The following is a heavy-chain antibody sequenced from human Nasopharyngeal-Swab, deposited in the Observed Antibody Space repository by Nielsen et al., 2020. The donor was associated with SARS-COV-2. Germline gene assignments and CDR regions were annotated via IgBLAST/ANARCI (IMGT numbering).Heavy chain of an antibody. CDR2: IYPDDSDT. D-gene: IGHD6-13*01. CDR3: AAFFTPWSVAAADDVDY. Sequence: GESLEISCKGSGYSFTTFWITWVRQMPGKGLEWMGIIYPDDSDTRYSPSFQGQVTFSVDKSTSTAYLQWSSLKASDTAMYYCAAFFTPWSVAAADDVDYWGQGTLVTVSS. CDR1: GYSFTTFW. J-gene: IGHJ4*02. V-gene: IGHV5-51*01.